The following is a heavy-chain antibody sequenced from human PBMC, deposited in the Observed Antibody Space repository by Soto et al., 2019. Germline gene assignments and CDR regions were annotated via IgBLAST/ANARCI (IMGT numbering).Heavy chain of an antibody. CDR3: APFDWLTHY. J-gene: IGHJ4*02. Sequence: PSETQSLTSTVSGGSISSSSYYWGWIRQPPGKGLEWIGSIYYSGSTYYNPSLKSRVTISVDTSKNQFSLKLSSVTAADTAVYYCAPFDWLTHYWGQGTLVTVSS. CDR1: GGSISSSSYY. D-gene: IGHD3-9*01. CDR2: IYYSGST. V-gene: IGHV4-39*01.